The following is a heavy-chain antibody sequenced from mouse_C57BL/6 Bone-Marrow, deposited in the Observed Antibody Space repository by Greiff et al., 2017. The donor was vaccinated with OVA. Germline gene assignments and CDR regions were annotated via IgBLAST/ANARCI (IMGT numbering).Heavy chain of an antibody. V-gene: IGHV2-9-1*01. CDR1: GFSLTSYA. CDR3: ARNSTGTGYAMDY. CDR2: IWTGGGT. Sequence: VPLQQSGPGLVAPSQSLSITCTVSGFSLTSYAISWVRQPPGKGLEWLGVIWTGGGTNYNSALKSRLSISKDNSKSQVFLKMNSLQTDDTARYYCARNSTGTGYAMDYWGQGTSVTVSS. J-gene: IGHJ4*01. D-gene: IGHD4-1*01.